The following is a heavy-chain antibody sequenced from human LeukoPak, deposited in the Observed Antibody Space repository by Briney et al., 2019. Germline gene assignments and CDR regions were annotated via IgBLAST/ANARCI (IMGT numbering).Heavy chain of an antibody. CDR2: IKQDGREK. D-gene: IGHD3-22*01. J-gene: IGHJ4*02. CDR1: GFTFSSYW. CDR3: AREDYDSSVPIGGPWNY. Sequence: GGSLRPSCAASGFTFSSYWMSWVRQAPGKGLEWVANIKQDGREKYYVDSVKGRFTISRDNAKNSLYLQMNSLRAEDTAVYYCAREDYDSSVPIGGPWNYWGQGTLVTVSS. V-gene: IGHV3-7*01.